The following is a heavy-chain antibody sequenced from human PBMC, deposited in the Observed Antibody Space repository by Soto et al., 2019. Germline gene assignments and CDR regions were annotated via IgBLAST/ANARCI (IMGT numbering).Heavy chain of an antibody. CDR1: GGSIRNYY. Sequence: PSETLSLTCTVSGGSIRNYYWSWIRQPPGKGLEWIGYIYYSGSTNYNPSLKSRVTISVDTSKNQSSLKLNSVTAADTAVYYCARENYGDFFDYWGQGALVTVSS. J-gene: IGHJ4*02. V-gene: IGHV4-59*01. CDR3: ARENYGDFFDY. D-gene: IGHD4-17*01. CDR2: IYYSGST.